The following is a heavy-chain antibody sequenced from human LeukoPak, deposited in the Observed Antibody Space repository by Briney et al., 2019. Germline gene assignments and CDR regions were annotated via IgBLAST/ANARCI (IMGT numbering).Heavy chain of an antibody. CDR3: ARDESYGLVDY. Sequence: GGSLRLSCAASAFTFSSYSMNWVRQAPGKGLEWVSYISSSSTTIYYADSVKGRFTISRDNAKNSLYLQMNSLRAEDTAVYYCARDESYGLVDYWGQGTLVTVSS. CDR2: ISSSSTTI. V-gene: IGHV3-48*04. J-gene: IGHJ4*02. CDR1: AFTFSSYS. D-gene: IGHD3/OR15-3a*01.